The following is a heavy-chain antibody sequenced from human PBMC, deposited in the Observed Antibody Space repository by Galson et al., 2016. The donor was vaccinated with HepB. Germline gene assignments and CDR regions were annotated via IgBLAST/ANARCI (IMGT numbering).Heavy chain of an antibody. CDR2: ISTGGTYT. D-gene: IGHD5-12*01. CDR3: ARARAGGYESYDY. V-gene: IGHV3-11*05. J-gene: IGHJ4*02. Sequence: SLRLSCAASGFAFSDYYMNWIRQPPGKGLEWVSYISTGGTYTNYADSVNGRFTISRDNAKNSVYLQMDSLRAEDTALYYCARARAGGYESYDYWGQGTLVTVSS. CDR1: GFAFSDYY.